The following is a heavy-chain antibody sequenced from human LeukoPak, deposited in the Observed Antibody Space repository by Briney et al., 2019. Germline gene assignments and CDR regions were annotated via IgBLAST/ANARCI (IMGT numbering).Heavy chain of an antibody. J-gene: IGHJ6*02. CDR2: ISYDGSNK. Sequence: GGSLRLSCAASGFTFSSYGMHWVRQAPGKGLEWVAVISYDGSNKYYADSVKGRFTISRDNSKNTLYLQMNSLRAEDTAVYYCSTPDFWSGALLRYYYGMDVWGQGTTVTVSS. CDR1: GFTFSSYG. V-gene: IGHV3-30*03. D-gene: IGHD3-3*01. CDR3: STPDFWSGALLRYYYGMDV.